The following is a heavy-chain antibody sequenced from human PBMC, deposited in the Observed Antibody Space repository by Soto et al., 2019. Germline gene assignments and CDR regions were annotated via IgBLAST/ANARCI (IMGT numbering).Heavy chain of an antibody. Sequence: GGSLRLSCAASGFTFSSYAMSWVRQAPGKGLEWVSGISGSGVSTYYADSAKGRFTISRDNSRNTLHLQMNSLRAEDTAVYYCAKMDDFWSAAGSYMDVWGKGTTVTVSS. V-gene: IGHV3-23*01. CDR1: GFTFSSYA. CDR2: ISGSGVST. D-gene: IGHD3-3*01. J-gene: IGHJ6*03. CDR3: AKMDDFWSAAGSYMDV.